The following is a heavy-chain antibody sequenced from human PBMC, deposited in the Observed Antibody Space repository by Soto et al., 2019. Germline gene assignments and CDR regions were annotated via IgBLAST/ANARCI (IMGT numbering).Heavy chain of an antibody. V-gene: IGHV3-74*01. CDR2: INSDGSST. J-gene: IGHJ6*03. CDR1: GFTFSSYW. Sequence: PGGSLRLSCAASGFTFSSYWMHWVRQAPGKGLVWVSRINSDGSSTSYADSVKGRFTISRDNAKNTLYLQMNSLRAEDTAVYYCARGYCSGGSCSGYYMDVWGKGTTVTV. D-gene: IGHD2-15*01. CDR3: ARGYCSGGSCSGYYMDV.